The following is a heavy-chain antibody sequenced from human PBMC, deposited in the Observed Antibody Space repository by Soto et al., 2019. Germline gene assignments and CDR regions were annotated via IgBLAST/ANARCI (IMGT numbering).Heavy chain of an antibody. CDR1: GFTVSSNY. CDR3: ARDRDTYGLNFFDY. J-gene: IGHJ4*02. D-gene: IGHD5-18*01. Sequence: PGGSLRLSCAASGFTVSSNYMSWVRQAPGKGLEWVSIIYSGGDTYYADSVKGRFTISRDNSKNTLYLQMNSLRADDTAVYYCARDRDTYGLNFFDYWGQGTLVTVSS. V-gene: IGHV3-66*01. CDR2: IYSGGDT.